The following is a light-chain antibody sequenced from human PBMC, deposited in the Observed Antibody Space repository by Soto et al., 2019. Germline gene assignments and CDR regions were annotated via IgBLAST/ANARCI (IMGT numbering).Light chain of an antibody. Sequence: QPVLAQPASVSGSPGQSITISCTGTNSDIGGYDFVSWYQKHPDKVPRLLIYDVNNRPSGVSSRFSASKSATTASLTISGLQAEDEADYYCSSFTHTTPLGVVFGGGTKLTVL. CDR3: SSFTHTTPLGVV. CDR1: NSDIGGYDF. CDR2: DVN. J-gene: IGLJ2*01. V-gene: IGLV2-14*03.